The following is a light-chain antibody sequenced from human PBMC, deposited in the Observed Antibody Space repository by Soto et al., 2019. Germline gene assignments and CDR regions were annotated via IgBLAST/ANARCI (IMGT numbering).Light chain of an antibody. CDR2: DAS. CDR3: QQYTSYWT. V-gene: IGKV1-5*01. J-gene: IGKJ1*01. Sequence: DIQMTQSPSTLSVSVGDRVTITCRDSQSINSWLAWYQQKPRKAPKLLIYDASSLESGVPSRFSGSGSGTEFTFTISSLQPDDFATYYCQQYTSYWTFGQGTKVDIK. CDR1: QSINSW.